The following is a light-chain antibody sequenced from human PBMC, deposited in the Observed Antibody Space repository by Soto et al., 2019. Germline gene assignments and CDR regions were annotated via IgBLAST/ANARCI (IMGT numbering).Light chain of an antibody. CDR3: QQTNIFPFT. J-gene: IGKJ4*01. CDR2: GVS. V-gene: IGKV1-12*01. CDR1: QDIGNW. Sequence: DIQMTQSPSSVSAAVGDRVTITCRASQDIGNWVAWYQQEPRKGPKLLIYGVSSLQNGVPSRFSGGGSGTDFTFTISSLQPEDFATYYCQQTNIFPFTFGGGTRVEVK.